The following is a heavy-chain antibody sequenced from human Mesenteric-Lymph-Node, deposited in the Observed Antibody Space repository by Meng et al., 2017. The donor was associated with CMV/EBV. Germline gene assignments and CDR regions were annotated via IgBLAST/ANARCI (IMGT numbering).Heavy chain of an antibody. V-gene: IGHV1-18*04. CDR1: TSDG. CDR3: AREGLITMVRGVINFYGMDV. J-gene: IGHJ6*02. D-gene: IGHD3-10*01. CDR2: ISAYNGNT. Sequence: TSDGISWVRQAPGQGLEWMGWISAYNGNTNYAQKLQGRVTMTTDTSTSTAYMELRSLRSDDTAVYYCAREGLITMVRGVINFYGMDVWGQGTTVTVSS.